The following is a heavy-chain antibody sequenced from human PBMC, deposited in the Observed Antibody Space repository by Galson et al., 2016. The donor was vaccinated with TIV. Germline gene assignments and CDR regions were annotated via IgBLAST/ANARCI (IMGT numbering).Heavy chain of an antibody. CDR1: GFIFSNAW. D-gene: IGHD2-15*01. J-gene: IGHJ4*02. V-gene: IGHV3-15*01. CDR3: TTELGYCSGGYCYYFDY. CDR2: IKSNFDGGTT. Sequence: SLRLSCAASGFIFSNAWMSWVRQAPGKGLEWVGRIKSNFDGGTTDYAEPVKGRFTISRHASKNTLILQMNRLKTGDTAVYYCTTELGYCSGGYCYYFDYWGQGTLVTVSS.